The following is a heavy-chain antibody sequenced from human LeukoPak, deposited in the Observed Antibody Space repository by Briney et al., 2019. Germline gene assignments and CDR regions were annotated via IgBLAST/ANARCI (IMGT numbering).Heavy chain of an antibody. J-gene: IGHJ4*02. CDR3: ATAGRGTETTGHYFDY. V-gene: IGHV1-2*04. Sequence: GASVKVSCKASGYTFTGYYKHWVRQAPGQGLEWMGWINPNSGDTNYAQKFQGWVTMTRDTSISTAYMELSRLRSDDTAVYYCATAGRGTETTGHYFDYWGQGTLVTVSS. CDR2: INPNSGDT. D-gene: IGHD1-1*01. CDR1: GYTFTGYY.